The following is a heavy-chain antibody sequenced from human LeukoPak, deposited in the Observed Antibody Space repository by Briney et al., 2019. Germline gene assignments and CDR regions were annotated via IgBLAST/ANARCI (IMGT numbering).Heavy chain of an antibody. CDR1: GYTFTSYD. J-gene: IGHJ5*02. Sequence: GASVKVSCKASGYTFTSYDINWVRQAPGQGLEWMGWMNPNNGNTGYAQKFQGRVTITRNASISTAYMELSSLRSEDTAVYYCARGSRIVGATGWFDPWGQGTLVTVSS. CDR2: MNPNNGNT. V-gene: IGHV1-8*03. D-gene: IGHD1-26*01. CDR3: ARGSRIVGATGWFDP.